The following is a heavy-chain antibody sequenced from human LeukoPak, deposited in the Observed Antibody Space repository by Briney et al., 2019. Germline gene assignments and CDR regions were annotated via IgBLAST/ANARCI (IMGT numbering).Heavy chain of an antibody. CDR2: IIPIFGTA. CDR1: GGTFSSYA. CDR3: ARGRMAGTYVFDY. Sequence: PSVKVSCKASGGTFSSYAISWVRQAPGHGIEWMGGIIPIFGTANYAQKFQGRVTITADESTSRAYMALSSLRSEDTAGYYCARGRMAGTYVFDYWGEGTLITVSS. V-gene: IGHV1-69*13. D-gene: IGHD6-19*01. J-gene: IGHJ4*02.